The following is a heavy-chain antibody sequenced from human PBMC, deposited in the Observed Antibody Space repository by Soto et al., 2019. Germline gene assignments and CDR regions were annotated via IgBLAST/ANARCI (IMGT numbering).Heavy chain of an antibody. V-gene: IGHV3-7*04. Sequence: EVQLVESGGGLVQPGGSLRLSCAASGFTFSFDCMSWVRQAPGKGLEWVANIKEDGSEKYYVDSVEGRFTISRDNAKNSLYLQINSLRAEDTAVYYCARERGAAYFFDYWGQGTLVTVSS. J-gene: IGHJ4*02. D-gene: IGHD2-15*01. CDR2: IKEDGSEK. CDR3: ARERGAAYFFDY. CDR1: GFTFSFDC.